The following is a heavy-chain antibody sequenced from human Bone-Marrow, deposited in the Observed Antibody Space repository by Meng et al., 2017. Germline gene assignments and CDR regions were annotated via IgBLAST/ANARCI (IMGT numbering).Heavy chain of an antibody. CDR1: GFTFSSYS. CDR2: ISSSSSYI. D-gene: IGHD5-18*01. CDR3: AREFRDGYSYGYSGYYFDY. J-gene: IGHJ4*02. Sequence: GGSLRLSCAASGFTFSSYSMYWVRQAPGKGLEWVSSISSSSSYIYYADSVKGRFTISRDNSKNTLYLQMNSLRAEDTAVYYCAREFRDGYSYGYSGYYFDYWGQGTLVTVSS. V-gene: IGHV3-21*01.